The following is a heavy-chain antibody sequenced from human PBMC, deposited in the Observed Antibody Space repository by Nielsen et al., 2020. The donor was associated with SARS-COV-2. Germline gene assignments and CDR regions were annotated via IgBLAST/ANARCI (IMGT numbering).Heavy chain of an antibody. Sequence: ASVKVSCKASGYTFTSYAMNWVRQAPGQGLEWMGIINPSGGSTSYAQKLQGRVTMTRDTSTSTVYMELSSLRSEDTAVYYCARAHNWNYIDAFDIWGQGTMVTVSS. D-gene: IGHD1-7*01. V-gene: IGHV1-46*01. CDR2: INPSGGST. CDR3: ARAHNWNYIDAFDI. CDR1: GYTFTSYA. J-gene: IGHJ3*02.